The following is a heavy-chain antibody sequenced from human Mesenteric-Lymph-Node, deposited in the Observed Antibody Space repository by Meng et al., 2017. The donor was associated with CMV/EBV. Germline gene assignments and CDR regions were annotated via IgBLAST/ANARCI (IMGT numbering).Heavy chain of an antibody. CDR1: GYTFTSYD. Sequence: ASVKVSCKASGYTFTSYDINWVRQATGQGLEWMGWMNPNSGNTGYAQKFQGRVTITADKSTSTAYMELSSLRSEDTAVYYCASAVAGSPFDYWGQGTLVTVSS. CDR2: MNPNSGNT. CDR3: ASAVAGSPFDY. D-gene: IGHD6-19*01. J-gene: IGHJ4*02. V-gene: IGHV1-8*01.